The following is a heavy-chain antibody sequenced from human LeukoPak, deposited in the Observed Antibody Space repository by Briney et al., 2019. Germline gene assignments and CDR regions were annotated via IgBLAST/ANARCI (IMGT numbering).Heavy chain of an antibody. CDR1: GFTFSDYW. V-gene: IGHV3-74*01. Sequence: PGGSLRLSCAASGFTFSDYWMHWVRQAPGKGLVWVSRINNDGSSTSDADSVKGRFTFSRDNAKNTLYLQMNSLKAEDTAVYYCARESPSGSDAFDFWGQGTMVTVSS. D-gene: IGHD3-22*01. J-gene: IGHJ3*01. CDR2: INNDGSST. CDR3: ARESPSGSDAFDF.